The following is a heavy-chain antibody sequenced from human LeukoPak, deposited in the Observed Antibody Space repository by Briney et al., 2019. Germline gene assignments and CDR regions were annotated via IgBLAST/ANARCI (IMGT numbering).Heavy chain of an antibody. CDR1: GYTFTGYY. CDR3: AKTTEGDYYDFWSGYYPYYFDY. V-gene: IGHV1-2*02. D-gene: IGHD3-3*01. Sequence: ASVKVSCKASGYTFTGYYMHWVRQAPGQGLEWMGWINPNSGGTNYAQTFQGRVTMTRDTSISTAYMELSRLRSDDTAVYYCAKTTEGDYYDFWSGYYPYYFDYWGQGTLVTVSS. J-gene: IGHJ4*02. CDR2: INPNSGGT.